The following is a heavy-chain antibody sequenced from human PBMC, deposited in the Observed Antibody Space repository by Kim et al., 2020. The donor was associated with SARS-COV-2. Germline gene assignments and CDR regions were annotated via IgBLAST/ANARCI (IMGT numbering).Heavy chain of an antibody. CDR2: ISSSSSYI. J-gene: IGHJ4*02. CDR1: GFTFSSYS. CDR3: ARDPYHDILTGYFAY. D-gene: IGHD3-9*01. V-gene: IGHV3-21*01. Sequence: GGSLRLSCAASGFTFSSYSMNWVRQAPGKGLEWVSSISSSSSYIYYADSVKSRFTISRDNAKNSLYLQMNSLRAEDTAVYYCARDPYHDILTGYFAYWGQGTLVTVSS.